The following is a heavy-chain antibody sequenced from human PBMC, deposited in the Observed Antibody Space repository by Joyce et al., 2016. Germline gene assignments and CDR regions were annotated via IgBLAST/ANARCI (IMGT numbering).Heavy chain of an antibody. CDR3: ARSRRLFTGRGGLDV. Sequence: QVQLQQWGAGLLKPSETLSLICAVYDGSFSDYYWSWIRQPPGKGLKWSGEISHSGSAIYDPALKRRVTMSVDTSKNQIFLKLSSVTAADTAVYYCARSRRLFTGRGGLDVWSQGTTVTVSS. CDR1: DGSFSDYY. V-gene: IGHV4-34*01. D-gene: IGHD6-25*01. J-gene: IGHJ6*02. CDR2: ISHSGSA.